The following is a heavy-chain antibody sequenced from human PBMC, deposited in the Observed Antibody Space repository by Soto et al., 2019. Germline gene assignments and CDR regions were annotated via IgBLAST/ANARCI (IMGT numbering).Heavy chain of an antibody. V-gene: IGHV3-13*01. Sequence: GGSLRLSCEAFGFTFSSYDMHWVRQVTGKGLEWVSTINSAGATYYSDSVKGRFTISRENAKSSLYLRMNSLRAGDTAVYYCAREGGYCTISSCYRNGMDVWGRGTTVTVSS. J-gene: IGHJ6*02. D-gene: IGHD2-2*01. CDR1: GFTFSSYD. CDR3: AREGGYCTISSCYRNGMDV. CDR2: INSAGAT.